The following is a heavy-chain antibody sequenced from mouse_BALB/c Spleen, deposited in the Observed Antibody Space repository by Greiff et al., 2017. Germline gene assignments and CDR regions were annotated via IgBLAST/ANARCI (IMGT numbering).Heavy chain of an antibody. Sequence: DVQLQESGAELVRPGALVKLSCKASGFNIKDYYMHWVKQRPEQGLEWIGWIDPENGNTIYDPKFQGKASITADTSSNTAYLQLSSLTSEDTAVYYCARSAYYRTGDYWGQGTTLTVSS. CDR2: IDPENGNT. D-gene: IGHD2-12*01. V-gene: IGHV14-1*02. J-gene: IGHJ2*01. CDR1: GFNIKDYY. CDR3: ARSAYYRTGDY.